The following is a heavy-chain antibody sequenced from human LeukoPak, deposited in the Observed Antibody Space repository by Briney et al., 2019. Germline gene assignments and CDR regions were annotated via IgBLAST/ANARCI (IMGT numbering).Heavy chain of an antibody. CDR3: AKAVPTVGATIANWFDP. J-gene: IGHJ5*02. CDR1: GFTFSSYA. Sequence: PGGSLRLSCAASGFTFSSYAMHWVRQAPGKGLEWVAVISYDGSNKYYADSVKGRFTISRDNSKNTLYLQMNSLRAEDTAVYYCAKAVPTVGATIANWFDPWGQGTLVTVSS. CDR2: ISYDGSNK. V-gene: IGHV3-30-3*01. D-gene: IGHD1-26*01.